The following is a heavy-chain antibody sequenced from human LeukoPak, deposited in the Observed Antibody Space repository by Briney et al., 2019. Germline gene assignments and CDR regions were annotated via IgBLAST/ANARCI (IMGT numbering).Heavy chain of an antibody. J-gene: IGHJ4*02. V-gene: IGHV1-69*13. CDR3: ARDRKYYYGSGSYPNSFDY. D-gene: IGHD3-10*01. Sequence: SVKVSCKASGGTFSSYAISWVRQAPGQGLEWMGGIIPIFGTANYAQKFQGRVTITADESTSTAYMELSSLRSEDTAVYYCARDRKYYYGSGSYPNSFDYWGQGTLVTVSS. CDR1: GGTFSSYA. CDR2: IIPIFGTA.